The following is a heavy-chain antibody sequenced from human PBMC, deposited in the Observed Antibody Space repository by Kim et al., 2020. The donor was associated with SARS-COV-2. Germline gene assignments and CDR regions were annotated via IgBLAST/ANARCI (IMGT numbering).Heavy chain of an antibody. Sequence: SETLSLTCSVSGGSVSSISYEWGWIRQPPGKGLEWISRIHYTGTTYYNPSLRSRITISVDTSTNHYSLNLSSVTAADTAVYYGVRALNTAMIHHWGQGTLVTVSS. CDR2: IHYTGTT. CDR3: VRALNTAMIHH. J-gene: IGHJ5*02. CDR1: GGSVSSISYE. V-gene: IGHV4-39*07. D-gene: IGHD5-18*01.